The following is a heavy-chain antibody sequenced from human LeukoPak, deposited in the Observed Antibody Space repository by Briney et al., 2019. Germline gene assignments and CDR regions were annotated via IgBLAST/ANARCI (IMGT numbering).Heavy chain of an antibody. D-gene: IGHD3-3*01. CDR1: GGSISSHY. V-gene: IGHV4-59*11. CDR3: ARVFGNPYYYYMDV. Sequence: PSETLSLTCTVSGGSISSHYWSWIRQPPGKDRGGIGNIYYSGSTNYNPSLKSRVTISVDTSKNQFSLKLSSVTAADTAVYYCARVFGNPYYYYMDVWGKGTTVTVSS. J-gene: IGHJ6*03. CDR2: IYYSGST.